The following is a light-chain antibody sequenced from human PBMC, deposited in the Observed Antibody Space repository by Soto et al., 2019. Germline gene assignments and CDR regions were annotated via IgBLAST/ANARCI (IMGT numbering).Light chain of an antibody. CDR1: QSVSSSY. CDR3: QQYGSSIT. CDR2: GAS. Sequence: EIVLTQSPGTLSLSPGERATLSCRASQSVSSSYLAWYQQKPGQAPRLLIYGASSRATGIPDRFSVSGSGTDFTFTISRLEAEDFEVYYCQQYGSSITFGQGTRLEIK. V-gene: IGKV3-20*01. J-gene: IGKJ5*01.